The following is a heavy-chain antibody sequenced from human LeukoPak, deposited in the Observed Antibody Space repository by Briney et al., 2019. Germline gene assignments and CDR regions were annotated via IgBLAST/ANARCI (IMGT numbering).Heavy chain of an antibody. CDR2: IRYDGSNR. CDR3: AKDSTSGRFLEWLLAGGGDY. Sequence: GGSLRLSCAASGFTFSSYGMHWVRQAPGKGLEWVAFIRYDGSNRYYADSVKDRFTISRDNSKNTLYLQMNSLKAEDTAVYYCAKDSTSGRFLEWLLAGGGDYWGQGTLVTVSS. D-gene: IGHD3-3*01. J-gene: IGHJ4*02. CDR1: GFTFSSYG. V-gene: IGHV3-30*02.